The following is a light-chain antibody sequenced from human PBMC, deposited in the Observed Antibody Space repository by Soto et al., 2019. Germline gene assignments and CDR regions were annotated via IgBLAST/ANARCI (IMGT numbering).Light chain of an antibody. V-gene: IGKV1-5*01. CDR3: QQYNTYWT. Sequence: DIQMTQSPSTLSASVGDRVTITCRASQSISSWLAWYQQKPGKAPKLLIYDASILESGVPSRFSGSGSVTEFTLTISSLQPDDFATYYCQQYNTYWTVGQGTKVDIK. CDR2: DAS. CDR1: QSISSW. J-gene: IGKJ1*01.